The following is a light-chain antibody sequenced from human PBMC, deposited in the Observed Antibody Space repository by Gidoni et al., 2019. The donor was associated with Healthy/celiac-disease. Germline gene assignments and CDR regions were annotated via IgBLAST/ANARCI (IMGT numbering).Light chain of an antibody. Sequence: DIQMTPSPSSLSASVGDRVTITCRASQSISSYLNWYQQKPGKAPKLLIYAASSLQSGVPSRFSGSGSGTDFTLTISSLQPEDCATYYCQQSYSTPGEFTFXPXTKVDIK. V-gene: IGKV1-39*01. CDR3: QQSYSTPGEFT. J-gene: IGKJ3*01. CDR1: QSISSY. CDR2: AAS.